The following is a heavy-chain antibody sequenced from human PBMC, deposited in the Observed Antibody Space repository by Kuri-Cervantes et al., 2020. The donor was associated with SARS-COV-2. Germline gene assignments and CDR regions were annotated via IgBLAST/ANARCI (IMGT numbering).Heavy chain of an antibody. V-gene: IGHV3-30-3*01. CDR1: GFTFSSYA. CDR3: ARWDIVVAPTAHLNPGFDP. D-gene: IGHD2-2*01. Sequence: LSLTCAASGFTFSSYAMHWVRPAPGKGLEWVAVISYDGSNKYYADSVKGRFTISRDNAKNTLYLQMNSLRVEDTAVYYCARWDIVVAPTAHLNPGFDPWGQGTLVTVSS. CDR2: ISYDGSNK. J-gene: IGHJ5*02.